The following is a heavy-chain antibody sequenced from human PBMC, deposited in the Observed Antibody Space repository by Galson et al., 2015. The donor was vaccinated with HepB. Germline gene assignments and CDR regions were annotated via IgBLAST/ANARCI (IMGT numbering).Heavy chain of an antibody. Sequence: SLRLSCAASGFTFSRYTMNWVRQTPGKGLEWVSYISSSSSTIFYADSVKGRFAISRDNARNSLYLQMNSLRDEDTATYYCACVKSGEGYSGILGPWGQGTQVIVSS. CDR3: ACVKSGEGYSGILGP. CDR1: GFTFSRYT. CDR2: ISSSSSTI. D-gene: IGHD5-12*01. V-gene: IGHV3-48*02. J-gene: IGHJ4*02.